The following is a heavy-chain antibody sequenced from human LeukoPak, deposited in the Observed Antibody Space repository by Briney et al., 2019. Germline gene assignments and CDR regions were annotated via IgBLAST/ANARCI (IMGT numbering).Heavy chain of an antibody. D-gene: IGHD1-26*01. CDR3: VRDWEY. CDR2: IYSGGGT. V-gene: IGHV3-66*01. J-gene: IGHJ4*02. Sequence: GGSLRLSCVASGFTVSFNYMSWVHQAPGKGLEWVSAIYSGGGTYYADSVRGRFSISRDNFRDTLFLQMNSLRVEDTAVYYCVRDWEYWGQGTLVTVSS. CDR1: GFTVSFNY.